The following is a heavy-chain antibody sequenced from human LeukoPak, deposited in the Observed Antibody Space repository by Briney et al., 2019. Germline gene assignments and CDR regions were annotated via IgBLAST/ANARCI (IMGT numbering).Heavy chain of an antibody. J-gene: IGHJ4*02. Sequence: GGSLRLSCAASGFTFTNYAMSWVRQAPGKGLVWVSRINPDGSSTNYADSGKGRFTISRDNAKNTLYLQMNSLRAEDTAVYYCVSSLGGSDNWGQGTLVSVSS. V-gene: IGHV3-74*01. CDR1: GFTFTNYA. CDR3: VSSLGGSDN. D-gene: IGHD1-26*01. CDR2: INPDGSST.